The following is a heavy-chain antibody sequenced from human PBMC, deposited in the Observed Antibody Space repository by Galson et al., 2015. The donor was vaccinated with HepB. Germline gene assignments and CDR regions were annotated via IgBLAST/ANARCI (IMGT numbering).Heavy chain of an antibody. CDR2: INPNSGAT. V-gene: IGHV1-2*06. Sequence: SVKVSCKGSGYTFTGYYIHWVRQAPGQGLEWMGRINPNSGATDFVQKFQGRVTLTRDTSISTAYMELSRLRSDDTAVYYCARVYDSKQNYGMDVWGQGTTVTVS. D-gene: IGHD3-22*01. CDR1: GYTFTGYY. J-gene: IGHJ6*02. CDR3: ARVYDSKQNYGMDV.